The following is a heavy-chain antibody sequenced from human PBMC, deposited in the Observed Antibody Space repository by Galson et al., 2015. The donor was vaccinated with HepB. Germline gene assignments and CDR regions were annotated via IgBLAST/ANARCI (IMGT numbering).Heavy chain of an antibody. D-gene: IGHD3-9*01. CDR3: AIARGVYYDILTGYYSAPPVGAFDI. J-gene: IGHJ3*02. CDR1: GGTFSSYA. V-gene: IGHV1-69*13. CDR2: IIPIFGTA. Sequence: SVKVSCKASGGTFSSYAISWVRQAPGQGLEWMGGIIPIFGTANYAQKFQGRVTITADESTSTAYMELSSLRSEDTAVYYCAIARGVYYDILTGYYSAPPVGAFDIWGQGTMVTVSS.